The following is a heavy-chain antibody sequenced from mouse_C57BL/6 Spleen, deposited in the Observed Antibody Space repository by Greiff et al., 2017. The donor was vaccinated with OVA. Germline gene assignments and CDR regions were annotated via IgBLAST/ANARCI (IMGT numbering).Heavy chain of an antibody. J-gene: IGHJ2*01. D-gene: IGHD1-1*01. CDR2: IYPRSGNT. CDR3: ARDADYCDSSSYCFDY. CDR1: GYTFTSYG. V-gene: IGHV1-81*01. Sequence: VQRVESGAELVRPGASVKLSCKASGYTFTSYGISWVKQRPGQGLEWIGEIYPRSGNTYYNEKFKGKAPLTADKSSNTAYLQLRSLTSEYATVYFGARDADYCDSSSYCFDYWGQGTTLTVSS.